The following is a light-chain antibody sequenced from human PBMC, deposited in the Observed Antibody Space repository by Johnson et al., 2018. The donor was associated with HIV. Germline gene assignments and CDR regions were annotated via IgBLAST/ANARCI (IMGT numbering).Light chain of an antibody. Sequence: SVLTQPPSVSAAPGQKVTISCSGSSSDMGNYAVSWYQQLPGTAPKLLIYENNKRPSGIPDRFSGSKSGTSATLGITGLQTGDEADYYCGTWDSSLSAWGVFGTGTKCTVL. CDR3: GTWDSSLSAWGV. CDR1: SSDMGNYA. CDR2: ENN. V-gene: IGLV1-51*02. J-gene: IGLJ1*01.